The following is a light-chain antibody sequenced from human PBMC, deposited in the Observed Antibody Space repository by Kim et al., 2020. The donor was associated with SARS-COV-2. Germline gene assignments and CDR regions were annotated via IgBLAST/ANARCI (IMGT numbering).Light chain of an antibody. CDR1: SSNIGSNY. J-gene: IGLJ3*02. CDR3: ATWDDSLSGQV. Sequence: QSVLTQPPSASGTPGQRVTISCSGSSSNIGSNYVSWYHHLPGTAPKLLIYRNDQRPSGVPDRFSGSKSGTSASLAISGLRSEDGADYYCATWDDSLSGQVFGGGTKVTVL. V-gene: IGLV1-47*01. CDR2: RND.